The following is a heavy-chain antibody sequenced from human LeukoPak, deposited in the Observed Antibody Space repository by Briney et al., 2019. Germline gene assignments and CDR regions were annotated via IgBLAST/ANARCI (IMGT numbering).Heavy chain of an antibody. CDR3: AKRLGYYDSSEGYFDQ. J-gene: IGHJ4*02. V-gene: IGHV3-7*01. D-gene: IGHD3-22*01. CDR1: GVAIRNSW. Sequence: GGSLRLSCVASGVAIRNSWMSWVRQAPGKGLEWVANIHPDGSYKNYVDSVKGRFTISRDISKNTLYLQMNSLRAEDTAVYYCAKRLGYYDSSEGYFDQWGQGTLVTVSS. CDR2: IHPDGSYK.